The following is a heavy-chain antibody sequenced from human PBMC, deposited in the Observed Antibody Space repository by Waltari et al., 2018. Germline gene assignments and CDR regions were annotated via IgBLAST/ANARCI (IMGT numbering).Heavy chain of an antibody. CDR3: AKDRTGPYSITALDS. CDR1: GFTFSSYV. V-gene: IGHV3-23*01. Sequence: EVQLLESGGGLIQPGGSLRLSCAASGFTFSSYVMSWVRQAPGKGLEWVSAISGSGGTTYNADSVKGRFTISRDNSKNTVYLQMNSLRAEDTAVYYCAKDRTGPYSITALDSWGQGTLVTVSS. J-gene: IGHJ4*02. CDR2: ISGSGGTT. D-gene: IGHD4-4*01.